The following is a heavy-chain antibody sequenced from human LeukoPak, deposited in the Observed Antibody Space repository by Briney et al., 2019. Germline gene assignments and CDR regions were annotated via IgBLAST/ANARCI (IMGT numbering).Heavy chain of an antibody. CDR3: AKDVQSWPTYFDY. CDR2: IDGSSSRT. D-gene: IGHD1-1*01. J-gene: IGHJ4*02. V-gene: IGHV3-11*05. Sequence: GGSLRLSCAASGFIFSDYYMSWMRQAPGKGLEWLSYIDGSSSRTNYADSVKGRFTISRDNVKNSLYLQMNSLRAEDTAVYYCAKDVQSWPTYFDYWGQGTLVTVSS. CDR1: GFIFSDYY.